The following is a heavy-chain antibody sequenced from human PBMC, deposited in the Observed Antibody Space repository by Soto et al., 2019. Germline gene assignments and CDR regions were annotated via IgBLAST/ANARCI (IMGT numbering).Heavy chain of an antibody. CDR2: IYHSGST. CDR3: ARGGYCSGGSCYGYNWFDP. D-gene: IGHD2-15*01. Sequence: PSETLSLTCAVSGGSISSGGYSWSWIRQPPGKGLEWIGYIYHSGSTYYNPSLKSRVTISVDTSKNQFSLKLSSVTAADTAVYYCARGGYCSGGSCYGYNWFDPWGQGTLVTVSS. J-gene: IGHJ5*02. V-gene: IGHV4-30-2*01. CDR1: GGSISSGGYS.